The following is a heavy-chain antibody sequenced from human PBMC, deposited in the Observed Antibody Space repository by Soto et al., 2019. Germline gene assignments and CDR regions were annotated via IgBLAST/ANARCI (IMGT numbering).Heavy chain of an antibody. J-gene: IGHJ6*02. CDR3: GRGEIVVVPAAIYYYYNMDV. CDR1: GGSFSDYY. Sequence: SETLSLTCAVYGGSFSDYYWNWIRQPPGKGLEWIGEINHSGSTNYNPSLKSRVTVSVDTSKNQFSLKLSSVTAADTAVYYCGRGEIVVVPAAIYYYYNMDVWGQGTTVTVSS. CDR2: INHSGST. V-gene: IGHV4-34*01. D-gene: IGHD2-2*01.